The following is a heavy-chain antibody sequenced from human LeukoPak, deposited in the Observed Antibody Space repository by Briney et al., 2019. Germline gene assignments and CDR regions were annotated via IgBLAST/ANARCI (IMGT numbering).Heavy chain of an antibody. D-gene: IGHD3-16*01. CDR2: ISYDGSNK. J-gene: IGHJ6*03. CDR3: ARGFGCQVLIHLRKNYYMDV. CDR1: GFTFSSYA. V-gene: IGHV3-30*04. Sequence: PGGSLRLSCAASGFTFSSYAMHWVRQAPGKGLEWVAAISYDGSNKYYADSVKGRFTISRDNSKNTLYLQMNSLRGEDTAVYYCARGFGCQVLIHLRKNYYMDVWGKGTTVTVSS.